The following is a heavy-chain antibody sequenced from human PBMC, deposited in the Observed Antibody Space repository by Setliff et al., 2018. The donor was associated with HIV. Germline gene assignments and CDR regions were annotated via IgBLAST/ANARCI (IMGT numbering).Heavy chain of an antibody. Sequence: PSETLSLTCTVSGGSISGYYWSWVRQPPEKRLELIGSIHYSGSSEYNPSLKSRITISVDMSRNQFSLVLSSVTAADTAVYYCARFQAWQLGRRGGYYYYMDVWGKGTTVTVSS. CDR1: GGSISGYY. J-gene: IGHJ6*03. D-gene: IGHD1-1*01. CDR2: IHYSGSS. V-gene: IGHV4-59*01. CDR3: ARFQAWQLGRRGGYYYYMDV.